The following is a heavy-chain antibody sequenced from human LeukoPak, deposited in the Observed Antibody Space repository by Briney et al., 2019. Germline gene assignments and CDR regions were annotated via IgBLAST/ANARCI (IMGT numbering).Heavy chain of an antibody. V-gene: IGHV3-48*03. CDR2: ISSSGGTI. CDR1: GFTFSSYE. CDR3: ARTGSHYYFDY. J-gene: IGHJ4*02. Sequence: GGSLRLSCAASGFTFSSYEMNWVRQAPGKGLEWVSYISSSGGTIYYADSVKGRFTISRDNAKNSLYLQMNSLRAEDTAVYYCARTGSHYYFDYWGQGTLVTVSS. D-gene: IGHD1-14*01.